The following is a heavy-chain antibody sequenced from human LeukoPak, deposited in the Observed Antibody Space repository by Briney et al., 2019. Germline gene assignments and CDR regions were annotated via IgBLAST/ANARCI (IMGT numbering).Heavy chain of an antibody. V-gene: IGHV4-39*07. CDR3: ARGRRIRGLWFGELSRDKNWFDP. Sequence: SETLSLTCTVSGGSISSSSYYWGWIRQPPGKGLEWIGSIYYSGSTYYNPSLKSRVTISVDTSKNQFSLKLSSVTAADTAVYYCARGRRIRGLWFGELSRDKNWFDPWGQGTLVTVSS. CDR2: IYYSGST. D-gene: IGHD3-10*01. CDR1: GGSISSSSYY. J-gene: IGHJ5*02.